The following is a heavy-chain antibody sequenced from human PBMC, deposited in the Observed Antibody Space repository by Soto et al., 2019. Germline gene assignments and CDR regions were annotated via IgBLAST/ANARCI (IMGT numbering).Heavy chain of an antibody. D-gene: IGHD3-10*01. CDR1: GFTFDDYA. CDR3: ANLPLYGSGFDC. CDR2: ISWNGDAT. Sequence: EVQLVESGGALVQPGGSLRLSCTASGFTFDDYAIHWVRQAPGKGLEWISGISWNGDATGYAHSVKGRFTISRDNAKNSLYLQMNSLRTEDTAMYFCANLPLYGSGFDCWGQGTLVTVAS. V-gene: IGHV3-9*01. J-gene: IGHJ4*02.